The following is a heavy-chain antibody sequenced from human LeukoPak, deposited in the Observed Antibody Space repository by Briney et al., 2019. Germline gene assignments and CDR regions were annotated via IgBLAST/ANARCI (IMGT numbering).Heavy chain of an antibody. D-gene: IGHD5-12*01. CDR2: IYYSGST. CDR3: ARDSAGGFPEY. J-gene: IGHJ4*02. V-gene: IGHV4-59*01. CDR1: GGSISSYY. Sequence: PSETLSLTCTVSGGSISSYYWSWIRQPPGKGLEWIGYIYYSGSTNYNPSLKSRVTISVDTSKNQFSLELSSVTAADTAVYYCARDSAGGFPEYWGQGTLVTVSS.